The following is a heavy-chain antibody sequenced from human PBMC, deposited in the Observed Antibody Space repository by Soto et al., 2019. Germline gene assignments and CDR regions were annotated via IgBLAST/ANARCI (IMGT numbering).Heavy chain of an antibody. CDR2: ISSSGSTI. V-gene: IGHV3-48*03. CDR3: ARGVAVAASDAFDI. J-gene: IGHJ3*02. Sequence: GGSLRLSCAASVFTFSSYEMNWVRQAPGKGLEWVSYISSSGSTIYYADSVKGRFTISRDNAKNSLYLQMNSLRAEDTAVYYCARGVAVAASDAFDIWGQGTMVTVSS. CDR1: VFTFSSYE. D-gene: IGHD6-19*01.